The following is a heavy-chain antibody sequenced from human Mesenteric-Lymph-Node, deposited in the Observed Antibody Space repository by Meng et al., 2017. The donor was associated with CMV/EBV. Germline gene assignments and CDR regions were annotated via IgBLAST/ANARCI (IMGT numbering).Heavy chain of an antibody. D-gene: IGHD2-2*01. CDR3: ARDKAPAGYYYYGMDV. CDR1: GFKFSSYS. V-gene: IGHV3-21*01. Sequence: GESLKISCAASGFKFSSYSMNWVRQAPGKGLEWVSSISTSSSYIYYADSLKGRFTISRDNAKNSLYLQIDSLRAEDTAVYFCARDKAPAGYYYYGMDVWGQGTTVTVSS. J-gene: IGHJ6*02. CDR2: ISTSSSYI.